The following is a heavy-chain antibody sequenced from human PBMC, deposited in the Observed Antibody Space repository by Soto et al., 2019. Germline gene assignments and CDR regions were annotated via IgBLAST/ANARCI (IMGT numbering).Heavy chain of an antibody. CDR3: AKVGSSWSPPQYNWFDP. Sequence: PGGSLRLSCATSGFTFSSYAMSWVRQAPGKGLEWVSAISGSGGSTYYADSVRGRFTISRDNSKNTLYLQMNSLRAEDTAVYYCAKVGSSWSPPQYNWFDPWGQGTLVTAPQ. V-gene: IGHV3-23*01. CDR2: ISGSGGST. D-gene: IGHD6-13*01. J-gene: IGHJ5*02. CDR1: GFTFSSYA.